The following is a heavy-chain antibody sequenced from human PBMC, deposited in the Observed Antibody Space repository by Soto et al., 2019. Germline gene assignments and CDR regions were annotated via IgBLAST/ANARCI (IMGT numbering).Heavy chain of an antibody. D-gene: IGHD2-15*01. CDR1: GGSLSGYY. CDR2: INHSGST. V-gene: IGHV4-34*01. Sequence: QVQLQQWGAGLLKPSETLSLTCAVYGGSLSGYYWSWIRQPPGKGLEWIGEINHSGSTNYNPSLKXRXTXXVDTSKNHSSLKLSSVAAADAAVYYCALVVAGPDSWGQGTLVTVSS. CDR3: ALVVAGPDS. J-gene: IGHJ4*02.